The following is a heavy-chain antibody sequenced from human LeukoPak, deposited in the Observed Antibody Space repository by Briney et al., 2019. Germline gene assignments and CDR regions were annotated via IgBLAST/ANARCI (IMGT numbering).Heavy chain of an antibody. CDR3: ARGGSGTILFDY. CDR1: GGSISSYY. D-gene: IGHD1-26*01. J-gene: IGHJ4*02. CDR2: IYSSGST. Sequence: SETLSLTCTVSGGSISSYYWSWIRQPAGEGLECIGRIYSSGSTNYNPSFESRVTMSEDASNNQFSLKLNSVTAADTAVYYCARGGSGTILFDYWGQGTLVTVSS. V-gene: IGHV4-4*07.